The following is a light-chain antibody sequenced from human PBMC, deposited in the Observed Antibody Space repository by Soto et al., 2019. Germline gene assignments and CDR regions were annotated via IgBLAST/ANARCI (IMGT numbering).Light chain of an antibody. CDR3: QQYFEWPPYT. J-gene: IGKJ2*01. CDR2: GTS. Sequence: EIVMTQSPATLSVSPGERVTLSCRASQSVRYRLAWYQQKPGQAPGLLIYGTSTRATGIPARFSGSGSGTEFTLSITSLQSEDFGVYSCQQYFEWPPYTFGQGTKLEIK. V-gene: IGKV3-15*01. CDR1: QSVRYR.